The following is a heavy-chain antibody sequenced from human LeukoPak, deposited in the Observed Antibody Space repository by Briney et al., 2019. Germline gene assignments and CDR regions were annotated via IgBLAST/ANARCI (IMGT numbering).Heavy chain of an antibody. Sequence: ASVKVSCKASGGTFSSYAISWVRQAPGQGLEWMGGIIPLFGTANNAQKFQGRVTITADESTSTAYMELSSLRSEDTAVYYCARVTTTPGYYYYMDVWGKGTTVTISS. J-gene: IGHJ6*03. CDR1: GGTFSSYA. V-gene: IGHV1-69*13. CDR3: ARVTTTPGYYYYMDV. D-gene: IGHD1-14*01. CDR2: IIPLFGTA.